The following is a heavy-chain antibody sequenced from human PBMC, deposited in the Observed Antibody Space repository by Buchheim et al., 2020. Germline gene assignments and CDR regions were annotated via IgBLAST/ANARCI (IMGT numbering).Heavy chain of an antibody. Sequence: QVQLVESGGGVVQPGKSLRLSCAASGFTFSSYDIHWVRQAPGKGLEWVALISFDGSNKYYADSVKGRFTISRDNPRNMLYLQMNSLRAEDTALYYCATKGGYSYGDDGFDIWGQGT. V-gene: IGHV3-30*03. D-gene: IGHD5-18*01. CDR1: GFTFSSYD. CDR3: ATKGGYSYGDDGFDI. CDR2: ISFDGSNK. J-gene: IGHJ3*02.